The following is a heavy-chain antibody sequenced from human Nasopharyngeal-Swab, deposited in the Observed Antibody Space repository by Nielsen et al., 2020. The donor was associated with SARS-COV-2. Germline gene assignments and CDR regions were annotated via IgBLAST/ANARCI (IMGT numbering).Heavy chain of an antibody. Sequence: WIRQPPGKGLEWIGEISHSGTSKYNPALKSRVTISVDTSKNQVSLKLRSVTAADTAVYYCASLPYSSSWYDYYYGMDVWGQGTTVTVSS. CDR2: ISHSGTS. CDR3: ASLPYSSSWYDYYYGMDV. J-gene: IGHJ6*02. D-gene: IGHD6-13*01. V-gene: IGHV4-34*01.